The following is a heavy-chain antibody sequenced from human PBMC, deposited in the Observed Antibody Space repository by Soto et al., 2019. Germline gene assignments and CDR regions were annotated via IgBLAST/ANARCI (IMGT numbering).Heavy chain of an antibody. CDR2: IWYDGSNK. CDR1: GFTFSSYG. CDR3: ARDLRVDTAMVLYYYYGMDV. V-gene: IGHV3-33*01. D-gene: IGHD5-18*01. Sequence: PGGSLRLSCAASGFTFSSYGMHWVRQAPGKGLEWVAVIWYDGSNKYYADSVKGRFTISRDNSKNTLYLQMNSLRAEDTAVYYCARDLRVDTAMVLYYYYGMDVWGQGTTVTVS. J-gene: IGHJ6*02.